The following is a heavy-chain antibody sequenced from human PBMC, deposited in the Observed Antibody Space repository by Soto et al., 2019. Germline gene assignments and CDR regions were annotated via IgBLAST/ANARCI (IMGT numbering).Heavy chain of an antibody. CDR3: ARSAGGDMYYYDSSGYYYAVNLLDY. CDR2: IYYSGST. V-gene: IGHV4-31*03. J-gene: IGHJ4*02. CDR1: GGSISSGGYY. D-gene: IGHD3-22*01. Sequence: QVQLQESGPGLVKPSQTLSLTCTVSGGSISSGGYYWSWIRQHPGKGLEWIGYIYYSGSTYYNPSLNSRVTISVATSKNQFSLKLSSVTAADTAVYYCARSAGGDMYYYDSSGYYYAVNLLDYWGQGTLVTVSS.